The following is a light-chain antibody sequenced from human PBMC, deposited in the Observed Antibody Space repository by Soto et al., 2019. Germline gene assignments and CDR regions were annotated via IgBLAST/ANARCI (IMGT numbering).Light chain of an antibody. CDR1: QSMGSN. V-gene: IGKV3-15*01. CDR2: GAS. Sequence: EIVMTQSPATLSVSPGERATLSCRASQSMGSNLAWYQQKPGQAPRLLIYGASTRATGIPARFSGSGSGTEFTLTITGLQSEDFAVYNCQQYHNCPRTFGQGTRWIS. CDR3: QQYHNCPRT. J-gene: IGKJ1*01.